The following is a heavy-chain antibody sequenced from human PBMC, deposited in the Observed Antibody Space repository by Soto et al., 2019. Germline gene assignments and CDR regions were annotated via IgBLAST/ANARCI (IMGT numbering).Heavy chain of an antibody. CDR1: GGSIRPYY. CDR3: ARGDDYGDSYYYFGMDV. CDR2: IYYSGST. Sequence: QVQLQESGPGLVKPSETLSLTCSVSGGSIRPYYWSWIRQPPGKGLEWIGYIYYSGSTNYNPSLKSRVTISVDTSKNHVSLRMSSVTAADTAVYYCARGDDYGDSYYYFGMDVWGQGTTVTVSS. D-gene: IGHD4-17*01. J-gene: IGHJ6*02. V-gene: IGHV4-59*08.